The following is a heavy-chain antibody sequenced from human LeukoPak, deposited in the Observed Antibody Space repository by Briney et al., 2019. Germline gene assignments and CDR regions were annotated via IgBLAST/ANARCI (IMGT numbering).Heavy chain of an antibody. D-gene: IGHD2-21*02. Sequence: GSLILSCAGSGLTFSSYPMNWVRQAPGKGLEWVSSIAGSSGYISYADSVKGRFTISRDNAKKSLYLQMTSLTAEDTAVYYCARDRGAYCRGDFYLGFDYCSRGTLATVSS. V-gene: IGHV3-21*01. CDR1: GLTFSSYP. CDR3: ARDRGAYCRGDFYLGFDY. CDR2: IAGSSGYI. J-gene: IGHJ4*01.